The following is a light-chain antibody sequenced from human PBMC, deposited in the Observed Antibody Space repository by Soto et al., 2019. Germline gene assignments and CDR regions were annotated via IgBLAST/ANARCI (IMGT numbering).Light chain of an antibody. CDR1: QSINGNF. CDR2: AAS. Sequence: EVVLTQSSGTLYLSPGERATLSCSASQSINGNFLVWYQQKLGQAPRLLIFAASSRATGTPDRFSGTGSGTDFTLTISRLEPEDFAVYHCQQHDSSPLTFGGGTKVDI. CDR3: QQHDSSPLT. J-gene: IGKJ4*01. V-gene: IGKV3-20*01.